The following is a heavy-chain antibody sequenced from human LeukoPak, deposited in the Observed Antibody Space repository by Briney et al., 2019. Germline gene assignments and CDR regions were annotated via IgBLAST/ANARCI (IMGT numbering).Heavy chain of an antibody. V-gene: IGHV4-59*01. CDR1: GGSISSYY. J-gene: IGHJ4*02. CDR3: ARDAPVGSGRTSHFDY. CDR2: IYYSGST. D-gene: IGHD3-10*01. Sequence: KPSETLSLTCTVSGGSISSYYWSWIRQPPGKGLEWVGYIYYSGSTNYNPSLKSRVTISVDTSKNQFSLKLSSVTAADTAVYYCARDAPVGSGRTSHFDYWGQGTLVTVSS.